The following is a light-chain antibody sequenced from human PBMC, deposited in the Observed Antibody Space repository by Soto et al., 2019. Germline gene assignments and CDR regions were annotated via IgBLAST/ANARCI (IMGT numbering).Light chain of an antibody. CDR1: QRVTGNY. V-gene: IGKV3-20*01. J-gene: IGKJ2*01. Sequence: EIVLTQSPGTLSFSPGERATLSCRASQRVTGNYLAWYQQKPGQAPRLLTFGASTRAAGVPDRFSGSGSGTDFTLTITRLEPEDFAVYYCQQYGRSPLLYTFGQGTKLGVK. CDR2: GAS. CDR3: QQYGRSPLLYT.